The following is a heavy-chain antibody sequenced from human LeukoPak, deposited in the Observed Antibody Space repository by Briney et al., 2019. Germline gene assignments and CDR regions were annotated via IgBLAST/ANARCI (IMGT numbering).Heavy chain of an antibody. Sequence: GGSLKLSCAASGDTFSSYGMHWVRQAPGKGLEWVAVIWNDGSKQYYLDSVKGRFTISRDDSKNTLYLQMNSLRAEDTALYYRARSAYGDYLGHDTFDMWGQGTMVTVSS. CDR2: IWNDGSKQ. CDR3: ARSAYGDYLGHDTFDM. J-gene: IGHJ3*02. D-gene: IGHD4-17*01. CDR1: GDTFSSYG. V-gene: IGHV3-33*01.